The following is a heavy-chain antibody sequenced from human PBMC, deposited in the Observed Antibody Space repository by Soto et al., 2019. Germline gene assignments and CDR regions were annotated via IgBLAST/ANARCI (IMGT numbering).Heavy chain of an antibody. D-gene: IGHD6-6*01. Sequence: PSETLSLTCTVSGGSISSGGYYWSWIRQHPGKGLEWIGYIYYSGSTYYNPSLKSRVTISVDTSKNQFSLKLSSVTAADTAVYYCARERRSSGSVWGQGTLVTVS. CDR1: GGSISSGGYY. J-gene: IGHJ4*02. V-gene: IGHV4-31*03. CDR2: IYYSGST. CDR3: ARERRSSGSV.